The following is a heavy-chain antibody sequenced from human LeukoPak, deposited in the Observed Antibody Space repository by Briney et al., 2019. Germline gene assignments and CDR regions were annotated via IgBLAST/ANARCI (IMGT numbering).Heavy chain of an antibody. CDR2: TYYRSKWHN. V-gene: IGHV6-1*01. J-gene: IGHJ6*03. CDR1: GDSVSTNSAA. D-gene: IGHD2-2*01. Sequence: SQTLSLTCAISGDSVSTNSAAWNWIRQSPSGGLERLGRTYYRSKWHNDYAVSVKSRITFNPDTSKSQFSLQLKSVTPEDTAVYYCARGLWDIVVVSASRAYYYYMDVWGKGTTVTVS. CDR3: ARGLWDIVVVSASRAYYYYMDV.